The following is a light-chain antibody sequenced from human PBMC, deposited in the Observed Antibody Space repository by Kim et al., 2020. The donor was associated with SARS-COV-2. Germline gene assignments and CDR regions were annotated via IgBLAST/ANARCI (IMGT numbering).Light chain of an antibody. J-gene: IGKJ5*01. Sequence: SVGDRVTLACRASPAISNYSTWYHVIPGKVPQLLIYATSTLQSGVPSQFSGSGSGTDFTLPISSLQPEDVATYYCQKYNGALSITFGEGTRLEIK. V-gene: IGKV1-27*01. CDR1: PAISNY. CDR2: ATS. CDR3: QKYNGALSIT.